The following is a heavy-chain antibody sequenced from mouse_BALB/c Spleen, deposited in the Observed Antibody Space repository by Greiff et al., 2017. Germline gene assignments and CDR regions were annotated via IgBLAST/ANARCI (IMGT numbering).Heavy chain of an antibody. Sequence: EVQLVESGGGLVQPGGSLRLSCATSGFTFTDYYMSWVRQPPGKALEWLGFIRNKANGYTTEYSASVKGRFTISRDNSQSILYLQMNTLRAEDSATYYCARVYYGYGGFDYWGQGTTLTVSS. CDR2: IRNKANGYTT. CDR1: GFTFTDYY. CDR3: ARVYYGYGGFDY. D-gene: IGHD2-2*01. V-gene: IGHV7-3*02. J-gene: IGHJ2*01.